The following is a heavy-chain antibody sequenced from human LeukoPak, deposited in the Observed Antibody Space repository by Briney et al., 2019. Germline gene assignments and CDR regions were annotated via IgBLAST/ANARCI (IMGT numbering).Heavy chain of an antibody. V-gene: IGHV4-34*01. J-gene: IGHJ4*02. D-gene: IGHD3-10*01. Sequence: SETLSLTCAVYGGSFSGYYWSWIRQPPGKGLEWIGEINHSGSTNYNPSLKSRVTISVDTSKNQFSLKLSSVTAADTAVYYCARTMVRGARTDYWGQGTLVTVSS. CDR2: INHSGST. CDR3: ARTMVRGARTDY. CDR1: GGSFSGYY.